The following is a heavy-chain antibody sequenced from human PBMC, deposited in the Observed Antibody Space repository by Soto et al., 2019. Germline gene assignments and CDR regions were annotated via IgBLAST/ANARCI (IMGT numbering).Heavy chain of an antibody. CDR3: ARDLSYGSGH. Sequence: QVQLQESGPGLVKPSGTLSLTCAVSGGSISSSNWWSWVRQPPGKGLEWIGEIYHSGSTNYNPSLXGXAXIXXDKSKNQFSLKLSSVTAADTAVYYCARDLSYGSGHWGQGTLVTVSS. V-gene: IGHV4-4*02. J-gene: IGHJ4*02. CDR2: IYHSGST. CDR1: GGSISSSNW. D-gene: IGHD3-10*01.